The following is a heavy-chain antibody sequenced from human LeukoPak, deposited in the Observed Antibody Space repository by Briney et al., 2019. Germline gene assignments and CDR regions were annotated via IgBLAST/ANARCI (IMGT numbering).Heavy chain of an antibody. Sequence: PGGSLRLSCAPSGFTFSGYALSWVRQAPGKGLDWSSAISGSGGSTYYADSVKGRFTISRDNSKNTLYLQMNSLRAEDTAVYYCAKDQGAYSGYDEGVLGFDYWGQGTLVTVSS. CDR3: AKDQGAYSGYDEGVLGFDY. CDR2: ISGSGGST. V-gene: IGHV3-23*01. D-gene: IGHD5-12*01. CDR1: GFTFSGYA. J-gene: IGHJ4*02.